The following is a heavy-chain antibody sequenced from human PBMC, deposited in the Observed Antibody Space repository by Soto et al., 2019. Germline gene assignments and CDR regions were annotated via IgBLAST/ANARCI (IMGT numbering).Heavy chain of an antibody. CDR2: IDGGGTT. Sequence: EVHLWESGGDLVQPGGSLRVSCVGSGYTFSSRAMSWVRQAPGKGLEWVPGIDGGGTTDYADSVKGRFTISRDNSQDTLYLQMNSLRAEDTAVYYCATLLGFSSGGSWYSHVADYWGQGTLVTVSS. CDR1: GYTFSSRA. J-gene: IGHJ4*02. V-gene: IGHV3-23*01. CDR3: ATLLGFSSGGSWYSHVADY. D-gene: IGHD2-8*02.